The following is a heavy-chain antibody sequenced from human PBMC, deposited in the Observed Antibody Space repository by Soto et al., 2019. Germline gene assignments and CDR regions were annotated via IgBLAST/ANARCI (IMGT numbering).Heavy chain of an antibody. CDR1: GFTFSSYT. CDR2: ISGNGGIT. Sequence: GGSLRLSCAASGFTFSSYTLSWVRQAPGKGLEWVSSISGNGGITYYADSVKGRFTISRDNSRNTLYLQMNSLRVEDTAVYYCATPSLSTGGYSSFDSWGRGTLVTVSS. V-gene: IGHV3-23*01. J-gene: IGHJ4*02. D-gene: IGHD1-26*01. CDR3: ATPSLSTGGYSSFDS.